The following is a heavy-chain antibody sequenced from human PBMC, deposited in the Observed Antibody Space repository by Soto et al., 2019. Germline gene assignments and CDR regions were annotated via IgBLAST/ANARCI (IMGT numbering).Heavy chain of an antibody. V-gene: IGHV3-33*01. CDR1: GFNFGNFG. D-gene: IGHD5-12*01. J-gene: IGHJ4*02. CDR2: ISNDENIK. CDR3: ARGLRGVLDY. Sequence: LRLSCVASGFNFGNFGMHWVRQAPGEGLEWLTVISNDENIKQDSVRGRFAIARDNSKNTLHLHLTSLRAEDTAIYYCARGLRGVLDYWGQGTLVTVSS.